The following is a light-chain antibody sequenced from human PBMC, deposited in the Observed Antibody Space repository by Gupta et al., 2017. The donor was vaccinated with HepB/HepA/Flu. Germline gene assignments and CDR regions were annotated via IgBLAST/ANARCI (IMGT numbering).Light chain of an antibody. J-gene: IGKJ1*01. V-gene: IGKV1-27*01. CDR1: QDISNY. CDR3: QKYNSAPRT. CDR2: DGS. Sequence: DIQMTQSPSSLSASVGDRVIITCRASQDISNYVAWYQQKPGKVPKLLIYDGSTLQSGVPSRFSGSGSGTDFTLTISSLQPEDVATYYCQKYNSAPRTFVQGTKVEIK.